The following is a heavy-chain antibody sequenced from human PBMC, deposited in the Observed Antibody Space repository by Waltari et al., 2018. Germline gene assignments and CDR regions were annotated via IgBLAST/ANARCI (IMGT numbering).Heavy chain of an antibody. CDR1: GGTFSSYT. D-gene: IGHD3-10*01. V-gene: IGHV1-69*08. CDR3: ARDLDGSGSYYSWGWFDP. J-gene: IGHJ5*02. CDR2: IIPILGIA. Sequence: QVQLVQSGAEVKKPGSSVKVSCKASGGTFSSYTISWVRQAPGQGLEWMGRIIPILGIANYEQKFQGRVTITADKSTSTAYMELSSLRSEDTAVYYCARDLDGSGSYYSWGWFDPWGQGTLVTVSS.